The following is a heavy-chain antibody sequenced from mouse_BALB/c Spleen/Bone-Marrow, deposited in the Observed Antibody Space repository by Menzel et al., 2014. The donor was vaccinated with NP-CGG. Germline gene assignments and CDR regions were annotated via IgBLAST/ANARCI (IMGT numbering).Heavy chain of an antibody. J-gene: IGHJ3*01. V-gene: IGHV1S22*01. CDR3: TREDYRYDWFAY. Sequence: GSELVRPGASVKLSCKASGYTFTSYWMHWVKQRHGQGLEWIGNIYPGSGSTNYDEKFKSKGTLTVDTSSSTAYMHLSSLTPEDSAVYYCTREDYRYDWFAYWGQGTLVTVSA. CDR2: IYPGSGST. D-gene: IGHD2-14*01. CDR1: GYTFTSYW.